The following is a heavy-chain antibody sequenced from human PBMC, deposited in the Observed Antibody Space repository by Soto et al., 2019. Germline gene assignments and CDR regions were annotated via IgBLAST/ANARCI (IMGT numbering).Heavy chain of an antibody. CDR2: IRSKASNYAT. J-gene: IGHJ4*02. CDR3: AIEAAGFGH. V-gene: IGHV3-73*01. Sequence: EVQLVDSGGGLVQPGGSMRLSCAASGFSFSVSSMHWVRQASGKGLEWLGRIRSKASNYATTYSESVRGRFIISRDDSQGTMFLQMNSLRTEDTAMYYCAIEAAGFGHWGQGTLVTVSS. CDR1: GFSFSVSS. D-gene: IGHD6-13*01.